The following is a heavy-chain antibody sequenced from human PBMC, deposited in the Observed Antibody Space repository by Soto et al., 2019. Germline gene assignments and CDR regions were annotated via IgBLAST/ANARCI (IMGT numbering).Heavy chain of an antibody. CDR2: ISWHSRSV. V-gene: IGHV3-9*01. Sequence: PGGALRLAWSPAGFMFGYYCMHCVRQVPGRGLEWFSGISWHSRSVSYADSVKGRFTISRDSANLYLQMNSLRSEDSALYYCAKGADMLDYYYFMDVWGQGTTVTVSS. CDR3: AKGADMLDYYYFMDV. D-gene: IGHD3-10*02. CDR1: GFMFGYYC. J-gene: IGHJ6*03.